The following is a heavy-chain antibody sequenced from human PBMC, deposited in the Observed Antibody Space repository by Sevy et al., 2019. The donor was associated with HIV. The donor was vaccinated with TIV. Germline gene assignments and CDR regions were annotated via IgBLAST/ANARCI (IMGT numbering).Heavy chain of an antibody. D-gene: IGHD3-3*01. Sequence: GGSLRLSCAASGFTFSSYSMNWVRQAPGKGLEWVSSISSSSSYIYYADSVKGRFTISRDNAKNSLYLQMNSLRAADTAVYYCARVQYYDFWSGYLRGTNYYYYGMDVWGQGTTVTVSS. CDR3: ARVQYYDFWSGYLRGTNYYYYGMDV. CDR1: GFTFSSYS. V-gene: IGHV3-21*01. J-gene: IGHJ6*02. CDR2: ISSSSSYI.